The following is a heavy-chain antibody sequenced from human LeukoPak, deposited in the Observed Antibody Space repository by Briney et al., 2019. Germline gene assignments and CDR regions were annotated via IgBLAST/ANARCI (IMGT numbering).Heavy chain of an antibody. V-gene: IGHV5-51*01. CDR2: IYPGDSDT. Sequence: GESLKISRKGSGYSFTSYWIGWVRQMPGKGLGWMGIIYPGDSDTRYSPSFQGQVTISADKSIRTAYLQWSSLKASDTAMYYCARRRITTGDAFDIWGQGTMVTVSS. D-gene: IGHD4-17*01. CDR1: GYSFTSYW. CDR3: ARRRITTGDAFDI. J-gene: IGHJ3*02.